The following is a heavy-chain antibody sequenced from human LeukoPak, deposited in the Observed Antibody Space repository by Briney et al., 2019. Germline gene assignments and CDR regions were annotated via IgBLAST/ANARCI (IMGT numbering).Heavy chain of an antibody. CDR2: ISSSSSYI. J-gene: IGHJ4*02. D-gene: IGHD6-19*01. CDR3: ATAVASSSGWYADY. Sequence: GGSLRLSCAASGFTFSSYSMNWVRQAPGKGLEWVSSISSSSSYIYYADSVKGRFTISRDNSKNTLYLQMNSLRAEDTAVYYCATAVASSSGWYADYWGQGTLVTVSS. CDR1: GFTFSSYS. V-gene: IGHV3-21*01.